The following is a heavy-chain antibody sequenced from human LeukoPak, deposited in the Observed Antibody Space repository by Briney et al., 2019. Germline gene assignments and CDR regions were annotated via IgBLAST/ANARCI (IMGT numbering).Heavy chain of an antibody. CDR3: AAQWLLHGAFDF. V-gene: IGHV3-23*01. CDR2: VTGSDGST. Sequence: GGSLRLSCAASGFTFSSYVMSWVRQAPGKGLGWGSSVTGSDGSTYYADSVKGRFTISRDNSKNTLYLQMNSLRAEDTAVYYCAAQWLLHGAFDFWGQGTTVTVSS. CDR1: GFTFSSYV. J-gene: IGHJ3*01. D-gene: IGHD6-19*01.